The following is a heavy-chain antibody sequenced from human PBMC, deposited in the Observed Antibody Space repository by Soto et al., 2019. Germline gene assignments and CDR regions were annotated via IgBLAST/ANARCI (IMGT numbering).Heavy chain of an antibody. D-gene: IGHD2-21*01. CDR1: GGSFSGYY. Sequence: SETLSLTCAVYGGSFSGYYWSWIRQPPGKGLEWIGEINHSGSTNYNPSLKSRVTISVDTSKNQFSLKLSSVTAADTAVYYCARGRSFRIALRAAGIWFDPWGQGTLVTVSS. CDR2: INHSGST. J-gene: IGHJ5*02. CDR3: ARGRSFRIALRAAGIWFDP. V-gene: IGHV4-34*01.